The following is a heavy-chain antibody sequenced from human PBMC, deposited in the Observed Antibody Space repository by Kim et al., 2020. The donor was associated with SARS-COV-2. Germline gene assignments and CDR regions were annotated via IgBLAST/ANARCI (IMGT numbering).Heavy chain of an antibody. D-gene: IGHD6-19*01. J-gene: IGHJ4*02. CDR1: GFTFSNDH. CDR3: TRMASSGSFEY. Sequence: ASVKVSCKASGFTFSNDHMHWVRQAPGQGLEWMGLFNPTNGNTWHAQKFQGRITMTGATSANTIYMELKNLKSDDAAVYYCTRMASSGSFEYWGQGTLVTGSS. V-gene: IGHV1-46*03. CDR2: FNPTNGNT.